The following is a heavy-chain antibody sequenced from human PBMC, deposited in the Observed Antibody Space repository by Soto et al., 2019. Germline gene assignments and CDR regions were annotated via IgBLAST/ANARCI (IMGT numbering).Heavy chain of an antibody. V-gene: IGHV1-2*04. Sequence: ASVKVSCKASGYTFTGYYMHWVRQAPGQGLEWMGWINPNSGGTNYAQKFQGWVTMTRDTSISTAYMELSRLRSDDTAVYYCAMSSSIWSHPLDGMDVWGQGTTVTVSS. J-gene: IGHJ6*02. CDR1: GYTFTGYY. D-gene: IGHD6-13*01. CDR3: AMSSSIWSHPLDGMDV. CDR2: INPNSGGT.